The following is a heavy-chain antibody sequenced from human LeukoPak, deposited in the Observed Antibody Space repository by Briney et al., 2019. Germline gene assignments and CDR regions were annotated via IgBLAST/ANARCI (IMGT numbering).Heavy chain of an antibody. CDR3: ARLSDSDSSGYYWGFEY. CDR2: IDYSGST. V-gene: IGHV4-59*08. J-gene: IGHJ4*02. CDR1: GGSISSYY. D-gene: IGHD3-22*01. Sequence: PSETLSLTCTVSGGSISSYYWSWIRKPPGKGLECIGHIDYSGSTNYNPSLMRRVTISVDTSKNDFSLKLGSVTAADTAVYYCARLSDSDSSGYYWGFEYWGQGSLVTVSS.